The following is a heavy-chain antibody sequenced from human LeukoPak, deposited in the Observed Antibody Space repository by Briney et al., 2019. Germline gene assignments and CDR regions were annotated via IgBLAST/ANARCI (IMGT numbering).Heavy chain of an antibody. CDR2: ISSRSTYM. CDR3: ARSSIAAPGKVFWFDP. V-gene: IGHV3-21*01. Sequence: GGSLRLSCAASGFTFSNAWMSWVRQAPGKGLEWVSSISSRSTYMYYADSVKGRFTISRDSAKNSLYLQMNSLRVEDTAVYFCARSSIAAPGKVFWFDPWGQGTLVTVSS. CDR1: GFTFSNAW. D-gene: IGHD6-13*01. J-gene: IGHJ5*02.